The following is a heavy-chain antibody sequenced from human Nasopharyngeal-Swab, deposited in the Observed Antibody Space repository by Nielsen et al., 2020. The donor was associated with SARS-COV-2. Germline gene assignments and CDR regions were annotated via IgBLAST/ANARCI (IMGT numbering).Heavy chain of an antibody. Sequence: GGSLRLSCAASGFTFDDFALHWVRLAPGKGLECVSGIGWGGDDIGYADSVKGRFIISRDNAKNSFYLQMNSLRPEDTAFYYCVKVRAAFAGAFDNWGQGIQVTVSS. D-gene: IGHD2-15*01. J-gene: IGHJ4*02. V-gene: IGHV3-9*01. CDR1: GFTFDDFA. CDR3: VKVRAAFAGAFDN. CDR2: IGWGGDDI.